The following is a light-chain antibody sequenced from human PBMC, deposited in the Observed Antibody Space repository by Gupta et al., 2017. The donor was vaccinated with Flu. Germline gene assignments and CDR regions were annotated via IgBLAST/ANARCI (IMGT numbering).Light chain of an antibody. CDR3: QYADNSIRGGCV. J-gene: IGLJ3*02. Sequence: QSVLTQPPSVSGAPWPRVTITCTGSSSNIGAGYDVHWYQQPPGTDPKLRLYYNNKRRSGVPDRFSCATACASASIVVNTLQAEDGGADYYQYADNSIRGGCVFGGGTKFNVL. CDR2: YNN. V-gene: IGLV1-40*01. CDR1: SSNIGAGYD.